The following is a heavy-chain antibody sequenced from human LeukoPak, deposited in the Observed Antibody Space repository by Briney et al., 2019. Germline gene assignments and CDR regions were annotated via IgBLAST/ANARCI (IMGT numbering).Heavy chain of an antibody. CDR1: GGSILSTSFS. V-gene: IGHV4-39*01. Sequence: SETLSLTCTVSGGSILSTSFSWGWIRQSPGKGLEWIGALSYTGSAYYNPSLKSHVTISVDTSKNQVSLTMSPVTAADTAVYFCSYMDVWGTGTTVIVSS. CDR3: SYMDV. CDR2: LSYTGSA. J-gene: IGHJ6*03.